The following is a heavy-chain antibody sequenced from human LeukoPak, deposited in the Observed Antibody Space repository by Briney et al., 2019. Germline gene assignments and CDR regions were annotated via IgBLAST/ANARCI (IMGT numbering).Heavy chain of an antibody. J-gene: IGHJ6*02. CDR2: IYYSGST. Sequence: SETLSLTCTVSGGSISSYYWSWIRQPPGKGLERIGYIYYSGSTNYTPSLKSRVTISVDTSKNQFSLKLSSVTAADTAVYYCARLRFTDYYYYGMDVWGQGTTVTVSS. CDR3: ARLRFTDYYYYGMDV. V-gene: IGHV4-59*08. D-gene: IGHD3-10*01. CDR1: GGSISSYY.